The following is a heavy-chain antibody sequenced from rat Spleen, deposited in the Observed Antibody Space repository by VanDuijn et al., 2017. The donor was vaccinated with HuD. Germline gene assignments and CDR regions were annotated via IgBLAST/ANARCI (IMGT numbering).Heavy chain of an antibody. V-gene: IGHV2-47*01. D-gene: IGHD1-2*01. Sequence: QVQLKESGPGLVQPSQTLSLTCTVSGLSLTSNSVSWIRQTPGKGLEWMGVIWSNGGTDYNSAIKSRLSISRDTSKRQVFLKMNSLQTEDTAMYFCARLGGLWRGIYGVMDVWGQGASVTVSS. CDR3: ARLGGLWRGIYGVMDV. CDR2: IWSNGGT. J-gene: IGHJ4*01. CDR1: GLSLTSNS.